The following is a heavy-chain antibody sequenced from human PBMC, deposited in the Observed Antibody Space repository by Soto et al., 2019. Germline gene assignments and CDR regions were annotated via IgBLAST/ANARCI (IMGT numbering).Heavy chain of an antibody. J-gene: IGHJ6*03. CDR3: AKDPDYSNLRRKETDYYMDV. V-gene: IGHV3-23*01. Sequence: GGSLRLSCAASGFTFSSYAMSWVRQAPGKGLEWVSAISGSGGSTYYADSVKGRFTISRDNSTNTLYLQMNSLRAEDTAVYYCAKDPDYSNLRRKETDYYMDVWGKGTTVTVSS. D-gene: IGHD4-4*01. CDR2: ISGSGGST. CDR1: GFTFSSYA.